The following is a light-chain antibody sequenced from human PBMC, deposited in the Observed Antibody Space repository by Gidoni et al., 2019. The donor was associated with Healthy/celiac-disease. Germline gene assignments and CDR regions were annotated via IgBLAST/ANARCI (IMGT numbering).Light chain of an antibody. CDR1: SSDVGGYNY. V-gene: IGLV2-11*01. J-gene: IGLJ2*01. CDR3: CSYAGSYTYVV. CDR2: DVS. Sequence: QSALPQPRSVSGSPGQSVTISCTGPSSDVGGYNYVSWYQQHPGKAPKLMIYDVSKRPSGVPDRFSGSKSGNTASLTISGLQAEDEADYYCCSYAGSYTYVVFGGGTKLTVL.